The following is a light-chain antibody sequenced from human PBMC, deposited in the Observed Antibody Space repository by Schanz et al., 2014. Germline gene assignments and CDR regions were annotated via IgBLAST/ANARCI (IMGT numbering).Light chain of an antibody. CDR2: DVT. CDR3: SSYAGSNNVV. CDR1: SGDVGGFNF. J-gene: IGLJ2*01. Sequence: QSALTQPASVSGSPGQSVAISCTGTSGDVGGFNFVSWYQQHPDRAPKLIIFDVTNRSSGVSDRFSGSKSDNTASLTISGLQAEDEGDYFCSSYAGSNNVVFGGGTKLTVL. V-gene: IGLV2-14*03.